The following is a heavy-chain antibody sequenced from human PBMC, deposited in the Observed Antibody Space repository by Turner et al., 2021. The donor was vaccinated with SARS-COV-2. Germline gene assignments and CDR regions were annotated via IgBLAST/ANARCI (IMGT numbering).Heavy chain of an antibody. D-gene: IGHD4-17*01. Sequence: QVQLVQSGAEVRKPGASVKVSCKASGYTFTSYGLSWVLQAPGQELEWLGWISAYNGYTNYAQKFQGRVTMTTDTSTRTASLELRSLTSDDTAVYYCARGPSYGDYEYWGQGTLITVSS. CDR2: ISAYNGYT. V-gene: IGHV1-18*01. J-gene: IGHJ4*02. CDR3: ARGPSYGDYEY. CDR1: GYTFTSYG.